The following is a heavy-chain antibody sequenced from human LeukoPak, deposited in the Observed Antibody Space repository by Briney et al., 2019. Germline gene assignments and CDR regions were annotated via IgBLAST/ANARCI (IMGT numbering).Heavy chain of an antibody. V-gene: IGHV3-23*01. CDR1: GFTFSSYA. CDR3: ATLPYSGSYAGNSGDAFDI. D-gene: IGHD1-26*01. J-gene: IGHJ3*02. CDR2: ISGSGGST. Sequence: GGSLRLSCAASGFTFSSYAMSWVRQAPGKGLEWVSAISGSGGSTYYADSVKGRFTISRDNSKNTLYLQMNSLRAEDTAVYYCATLPYSGSYAGNSGDAFDIWGQGTMVTVSS.